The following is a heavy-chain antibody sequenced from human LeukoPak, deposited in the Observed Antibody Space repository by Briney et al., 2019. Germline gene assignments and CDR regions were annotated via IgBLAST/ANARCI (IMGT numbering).Heavy chain of an antibody. CDR1: GGSISSGGYY. V-gene: IGHV4-30-2*01. J-gene: IGHJ1*01. CDR3: ARGYCSGGSCYPEYFQH. Sequence: PSETLSLTCTVSGGSISSGGYYWSWIRQPPGKGLEWIGYIYHSGSTYYNPSLKSRVTISVDTSKNHFSLKLSSVTAADTAVYYCARGYCSGGSCYPEYFQHWGQGTLVTVSS. CDR2: IYHSGST. D-gene: IGHD2-15*01.